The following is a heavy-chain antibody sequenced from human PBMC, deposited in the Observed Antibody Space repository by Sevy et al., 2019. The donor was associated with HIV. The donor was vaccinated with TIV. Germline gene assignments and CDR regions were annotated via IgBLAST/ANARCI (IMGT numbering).Heavy chain of an antibody. CDR2: WGRGDGET. Sequence: ASVKVSCKVSGYTLTALSMHWVRQAPGKGLEWMGTWGRGDGETRFAQKFQGRVTMTEDTSTDTAYMELGSLSSEDTAVYFCATTKDYYDSSGYPFDHWGQGALVTVSS. CDR1: GYTLTALS. D-gene: IGHD3-22*01. CDR3: ATTKDYYDSSGYPFDH. J-gene: IGHJ4*02. V-gene: IGHV1-24*01.